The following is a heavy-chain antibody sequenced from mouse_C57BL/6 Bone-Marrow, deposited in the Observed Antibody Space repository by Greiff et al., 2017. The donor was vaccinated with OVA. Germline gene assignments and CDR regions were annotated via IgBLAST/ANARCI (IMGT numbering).Heavy chain of an antibody. CDR1: GYTFTNYW. D-gene: IGHD3-2*02. CDR2: IYPGGGYT. V-gene: IGHV1-63*01. CDR3: ARGQLRPLYYFDY. Sequence: VQLQQSGAELVRPGTSVKMSCKASGYTFTNYWIGWAKQRPGHGLEWIGDIYPGGGYTNYNEKFKGKATLTADKSSSTAYMQFSSLTSEDSAIYYCARGQLRPLYYFDYWGQGTTRTVSS. J-gene: IGHJ2*01.